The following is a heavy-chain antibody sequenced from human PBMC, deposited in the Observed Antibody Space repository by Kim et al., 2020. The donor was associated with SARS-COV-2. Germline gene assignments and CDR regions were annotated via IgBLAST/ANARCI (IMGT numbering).Heavy chain of an antibody. CDR3: VKLNWNDVGPY. Sequence: GGSLRLSCAASGFTFIAHDINWVRQAPGKRLEWVSGISVGGANTFSAESVKGRFTVSGDSSKNTMFLQMNSLRVEDTAIYYCVKLNWNDVGPYWDQGTLV. D-gene: IGHD1-20*01. V-gene: IGHV3-23*01. CDR1: GFTFIAHD. J-gene: IGHJ4*02. CDR2: ISVGGANT.